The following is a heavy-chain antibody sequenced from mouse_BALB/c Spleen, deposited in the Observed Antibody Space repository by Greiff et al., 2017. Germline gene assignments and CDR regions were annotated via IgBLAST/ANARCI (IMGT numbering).Heavy chain of an antibody. J-gene: IGHJ4*01. CDR3: ARTPSTFYAMDY. Sequence: EVQRVESGGGLVQPGGSRKLSCAASGFTFSSFGMHWVRQAPEKGLEWVAYISSGSSTIYYADTVKGRFTISRDNPKNTLFLQMTSLRSEDTAMYYCARTPSTFYAMDYWGQGTSVTVSS. CDR2: ISSGSSTI. CDR1: GFTFSSFG. V-gene: IGHV5-17*02. D-gene: IGHD5-5*01.